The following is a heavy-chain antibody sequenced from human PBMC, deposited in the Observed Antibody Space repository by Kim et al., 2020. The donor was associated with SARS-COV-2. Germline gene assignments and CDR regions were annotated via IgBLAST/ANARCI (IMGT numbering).Heavy chain of an antibody. CDR3: ARELRYFDWLLYPH. CDR1: GFTFSSYG. J-gene: IGHJ4*02. CDR2: IWYDGSNK. D-gene: IGHD3-9*01. Sequence: GGSLRLSCAASGFTFSSYGMHWVRQAPGKGLEWVAVIWYDGSNKYYADSVKGRFTISRDNSKNTLYLQMNSLRAEDTAVYYCARELRYFDWLLYPHWGQGTLVTVSS. V-gene: IGHV3-33*01.